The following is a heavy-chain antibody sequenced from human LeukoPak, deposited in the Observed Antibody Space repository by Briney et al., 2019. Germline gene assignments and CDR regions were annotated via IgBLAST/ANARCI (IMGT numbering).Heavy chain of an antibody. J-gene: IGHJ4*02. D-gene: IGHD6-6*01. Sequence: GGSLRLSCAASGFTFSSYSMNWVRQAPGKGLEWVSYISSSGSTIYYADSVKGRFTISRDNSKNTLYLQMNSLRAEDTAVYYCAREEGSSGFDYWGQGTLVTVSS. CDR3: AREEGSSGFDY. CDR2: ISSSGSTI. CDR1: GFTFSSYS. V-gene: IGHV3-48*01.